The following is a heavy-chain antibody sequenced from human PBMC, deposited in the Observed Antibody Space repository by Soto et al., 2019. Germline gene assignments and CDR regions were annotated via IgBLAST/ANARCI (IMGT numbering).Heavy chain of an antibody. CDR3: TKHSVSPLPDH. CDR1: GFTFGDYA. CDR2: IRSKAYGGTT. Sequence: EVQLVESGGGWVKPGRSLRLSCTASGFTFGDYAMSWFRQAPGKGLEWVGFIRSKAYGGTTEYAASVKGRFTISREDSKSIAYLQMNSLKTEDTAVYYCTKHSVSPLPDHWGQGTLVTVSS. V-gene: IGHV3-49*05. J-gene: IGHJ4*02. D-gene: IGHD1-26*01.